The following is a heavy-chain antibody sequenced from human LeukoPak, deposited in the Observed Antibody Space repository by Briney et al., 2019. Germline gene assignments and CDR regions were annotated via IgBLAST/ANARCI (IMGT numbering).Heavy chain of an antibody. CDR2: IYPGDSDT. J-gene: IGHJ6*03. CDR3: ARHRRIAARPSHYYYYYMDV. Sequence: PGESLKISCKGSGYSFTSYWIGWVRQMPGKGLEWMGIIYPGDSDTRYSPSFQGQVTISADKSISTAYLQWSSLKASDTAMYYCARHRRIAARPSHYYYYYMDVWGKGTTVTVSS. V-gene: IGHV5-51*01. D-gene: IGHD6-6*01. CDR1: GYSFTSYW.